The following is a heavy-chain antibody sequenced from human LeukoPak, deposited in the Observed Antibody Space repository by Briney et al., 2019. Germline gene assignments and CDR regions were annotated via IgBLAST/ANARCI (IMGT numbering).Heavy chain of an antibody. V-gene: IGHV1-2*02. CDR1: GYTFTGYY. D-gene: IGHD3-22*01. CDR2: INPNSGGT. Sequence: ASVKVSCKASGYTFTGYYMHWVRQAPGQGLEWMGWINPNSGGTNYAQKFQGTVTMTRDTSISTAYMELSRLRSDDTAVYYCARRDSSGYYWPTLGPYYFDYWGQGTLVTVSS. J-gene: IGHJ4*02. CDR3: ARRDSSGYYWPTLGPYYFDY.